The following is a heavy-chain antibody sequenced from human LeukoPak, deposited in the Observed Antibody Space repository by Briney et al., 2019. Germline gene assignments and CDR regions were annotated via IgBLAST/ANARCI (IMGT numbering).Heavy chain of an antibody. CDR3: ARDVPHFGGVIVRFDY. J-gene: IGHJ4*02. Sequence: GASVKVSCKASGYTFTSYGISWVRQAPGHGLEGMGWISAYNGNTNYAQKLQGRGTITTDTSTTTAYMELRSLRSDDTAVYYCARDVPHFGGVIVRFDYWGQGTLVTVSS. CDR2: ISAYNGNT. D-gene: IGHD3-16*02. V-gene: IGHV1-18*01. CDR1: GYTFTSYG.